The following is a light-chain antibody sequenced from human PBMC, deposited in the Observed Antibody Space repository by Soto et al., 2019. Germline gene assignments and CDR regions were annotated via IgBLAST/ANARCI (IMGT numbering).Light chain of an antibody. CDR1: SSDIGGYNY. J-gene: IGLJ1*01. CDR3: SSYTSSSTLFYV. V-gene: IGLV2-14*03. Sequence: QSVLTQPASVSGSPGQSITISCTGTSSDIGGYNYVSWYQHHPGKAPKLIIYDVSNRPSGVSNRFTGSKSGNTASLTLSGLLAEVEADYYCSSYTSSSTLFYVFGTWTKVTVL. CDR2: DVS.